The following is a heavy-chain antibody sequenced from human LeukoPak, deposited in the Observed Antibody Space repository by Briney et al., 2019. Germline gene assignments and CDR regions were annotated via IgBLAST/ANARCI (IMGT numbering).Heavy chain of an antibody. CDR3: ARDSSAYYYDSSGYYLGIKSYYFDY. J-gene: IGHJ4*02. CDR2: ISDYNGKT. D-gene: IGHD3-22*01. Sequence: GSVKVSCKASGYTFTSYGISWVRQAPGQGVEGMGWISDYNGKTNYAQKLQGRVTITTDTSTSTAYIELRSLRSDDTAVYYCARDSSAYYYDSSGYYLGIKSYYFDYWGQGTLVTVSS. CDR1: GYTFTSYG. V-gene: IGHV1-18*01.